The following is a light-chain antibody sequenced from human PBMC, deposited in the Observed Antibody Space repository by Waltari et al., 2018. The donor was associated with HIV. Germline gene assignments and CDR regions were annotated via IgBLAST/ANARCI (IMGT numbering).Light chain of an antibody. CDR1: SSNIGAGFD. V-gene: IGLV1-40*01. CDR3: QSYDSGLNTYV. J-gene: IGLJ1*01. Sequence: QSVLTQPPSLSGAPGQRVIISCTGSSSNIGAGFDVHWYQQLPGTAPKLLIHGNNTRPSGFPDRFPGSKSGTSASLSHTGLQADDEAEYYCQSYDSGLNTYVFGTGTRVTVL. CDR2: GNN.